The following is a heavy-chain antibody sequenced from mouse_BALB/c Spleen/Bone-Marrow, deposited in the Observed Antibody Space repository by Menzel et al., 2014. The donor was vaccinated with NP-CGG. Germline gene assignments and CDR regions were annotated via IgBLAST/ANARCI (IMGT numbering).Heavy chain of an antibody. CDR2: ISCYNGAT. D-gene: IGHD1-1*02. CDR1: GYSFTGYY. Sequence: LVKTGASVKISCKASGYSFTGYYMHWVKQSHGKSLEWIGYISCYNGATSYNQKVKGKATFTVDTSSSTVYMQFNKLTSEDSAVCYCATGGSYWYFDVWGAGTTVTVSS. V-gene: IGHV1S34*01. CDR3: ATGGSYWYFDV. J-gene: IGHJ1*01.